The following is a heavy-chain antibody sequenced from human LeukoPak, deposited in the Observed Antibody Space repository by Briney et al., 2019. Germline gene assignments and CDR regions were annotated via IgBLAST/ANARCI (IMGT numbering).Heavy chain of an antibody. J-gene: IGHJ3*02. CDR2: ISGSGGST. CDR3: AKERSYYGSGYDAFDI. Sequence: GSLRLSCAASGVTYSSYAMSWVRQAPGKGLEWVSAISGSGGSTYYADSVKGRFTISRDNSKNTLYLQMNSLRAEDTAVCYCAKERSYYGSGYDAFDIWGQGTKVTVSS. CDR1: GVTYSSYA. D-gene: IGHD3-10*01. V-gene: IGHV3-23*01.